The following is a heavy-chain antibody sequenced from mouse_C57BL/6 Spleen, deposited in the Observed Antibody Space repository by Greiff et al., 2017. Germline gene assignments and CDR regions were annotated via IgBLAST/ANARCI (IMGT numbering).Heavy chain of an antibody. CDR2: IWSGGST. V-gene: IGHV2-2*01. D-gene: IGHD2-4*01. CDR3: ARSAYYDYPFDD. J-gene: IGHJ2*01. CDR1: GFSLTSYG. Sequence: VQLQQSGPGLVQPSQSLSITCTVSGFSLTSYGVHWVRQSPGKGLEWLGVIWSGGSTDYNAAFISRLSISKDNSKSQVFFKMNSLQADDTAIYYCARSAYYDYPFDDWGQGTTLTVSS.